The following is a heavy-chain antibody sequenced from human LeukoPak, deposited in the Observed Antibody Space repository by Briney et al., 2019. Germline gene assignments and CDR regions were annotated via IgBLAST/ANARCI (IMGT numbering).Heavy chain of an antibody. Sequence: PGGSLRLSCAASGFTFSSYAMSWVRQAPGKGLEWISYISTSGRTVDYADSVKGRFTISRDNAKNSLYLQMNSLRAEDTAVYYCAREKMMVSARPFAFDLWGQGTLVTVSS. D-gene: IGHD2-8*01. CDR3: AREKMMVSARPFAFDL. J-gene: IGHJ5*02. CDR2: ISTSGRTV. CDR1: GFTFSSYA. V-gene: IGHV3-48*03.